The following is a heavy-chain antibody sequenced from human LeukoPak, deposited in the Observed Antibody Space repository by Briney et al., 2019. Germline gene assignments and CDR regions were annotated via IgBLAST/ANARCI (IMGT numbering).Heavy chain of an antibody. D-gene: IGHD4-17*01. V-gene: IGHV3-64*01. CDR1: GFTFSSYG. J-gene: IGHJ4*02. CDR3: ARDGGYGDYLPDY. Sequence: GGSLRLSCAASGFTFSSYGMHWVHQAPGKGLEYVSAISSNGGSTYYANSVKGRFTISRDNSKNTLYPQMGSLIAEDMAVYYCARDGGYGDYLPDYWGQGTLVTVSS. CDR2: ISSNGGST.